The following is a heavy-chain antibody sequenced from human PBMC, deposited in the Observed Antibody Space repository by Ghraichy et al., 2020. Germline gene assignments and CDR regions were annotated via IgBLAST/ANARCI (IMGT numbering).Heavy chain of an antibody. D-gene: IGHD5-18*01. J-gene: IGHJ6*02. Sequence: ASVKVSCKASGYTFTSYAMHWVRQAPGQRLEWMGWINAGNGNTKYSQKFQGRVTITRDTSASTAYMELSSLRSEDTAVYYCAREGSPVQLWTLYYYYYGMDVWGQGTTVTVSS. CDR1: GYTFTSYA. CDR2: INAGNGNT. CDR3: AREGSPVQLWTLYYYYYGMDV. V-gene: IGHV1-3*01.